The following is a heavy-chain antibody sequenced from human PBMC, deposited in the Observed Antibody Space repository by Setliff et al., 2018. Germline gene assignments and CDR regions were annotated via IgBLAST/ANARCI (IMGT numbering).Heavy chain of an antibody. V-gene: IGHV5-51*01. J-gene: IGHJ5*02. CDR1: RDSFTNYW. Sequence: GESLKISCKESRDSFTNYWIIWVRQVPGKGLEWMGMIFPADADTRYNPSFKGQVTMSLDGSITTAYLQWDSLKASETAIYYCAQKHQRASWAFDPWGRGTLVTVSS. CDR3: AQKHQRASWAFDP. CDR2: IFPADADT. D-gene: IGHD2-2*01.